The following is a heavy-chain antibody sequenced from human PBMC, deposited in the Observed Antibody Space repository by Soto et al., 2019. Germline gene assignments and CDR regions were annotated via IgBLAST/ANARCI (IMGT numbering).Heavy chain of an antibody. Sequence: GGSLRLSCAASGFTVSSNYMSWVRQAPGKGLEWVSVIYSGGATYYADSVKGRFTISRDNSKNTLYLQMNSLRAEDTAVYYCARSWAADALYYYYGMDVWGQGTTVTVSS. CDR3: ARSWAADALYYYYGMDV. D-gene: IGHD6-13*01. V-gene: IGHV3-53*01. J-gene: IGHJ6*02. CDR1: GFTVSSNY. CDR2: IYSGGAT.